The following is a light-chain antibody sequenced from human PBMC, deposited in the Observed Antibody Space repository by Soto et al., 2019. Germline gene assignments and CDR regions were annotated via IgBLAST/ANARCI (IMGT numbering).Light chain of an antibody. CDR3: QKYSSVPV. J-gene: IGKJ3*01. CDR1: QGNRNY. V-gene: IGKV1-27*01. CDR2: AAS. Sequence: DIQMTQSPTSLSASVGDRVTITCRASQGNRNYVAWYQQIPGKAPKLLIYAASTLQSRVPSRFSGSGSGTDFTLTINDLQPEDVATYSCQKYSSVPVFGPGTKVEIK.